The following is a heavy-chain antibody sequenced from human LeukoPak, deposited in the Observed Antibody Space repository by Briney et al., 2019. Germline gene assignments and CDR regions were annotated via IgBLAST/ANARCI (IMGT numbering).Heavy chain of an antibody. CDR1: RFTFSSYA. D-gene: IGHD6-19*01. CDR2: ISGSGGST. V-gene: IGHV3-23*01. Sequence: GGSLRLSCVASRFTFSSYAMSWVRQAPGKGLEWVSAISGSGGSTYYADSVKGRFTISRGNSKNTLYLQMNSLRAEDTAVYYCAKARQWPLGFDYWGQGTLVTISS. J-gene: IGHJ4*02. CDR3: AKARQWPLGFDY.